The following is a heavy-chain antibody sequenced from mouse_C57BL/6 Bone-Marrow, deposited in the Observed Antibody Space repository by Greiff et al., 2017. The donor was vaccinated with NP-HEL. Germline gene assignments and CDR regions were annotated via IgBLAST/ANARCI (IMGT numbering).Heavy chain of an antibody. Sequence: QVQLQQPGAELVKPGASVKLSCKASGYTFTSYWMHWVKQRPGQGLEWIGMIHPNSGSTNYNEKFKSKATLTVDKSSSTAYMQLSSLTSEDSAVYYCARSTMVTPWFAYWGQGTLVTVSA. CDR1: GYTFTSYW. V-gene: IGHV1-64*01. J-gene: IGHJ3*01. CDR3: ARSTMVTPWFAY. D-gene: IGHD2-2*01. CDR2: IHPNSGST.